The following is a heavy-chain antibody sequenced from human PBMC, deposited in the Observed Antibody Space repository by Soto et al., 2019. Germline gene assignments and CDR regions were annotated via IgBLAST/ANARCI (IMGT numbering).Heavy chain of an antibody. Sequence: ASAKVSCKSSGYTFTSYGISWVRQAPGQGLEWMGWISAYNGNTNYAQKLQGRVTMTTDTSTSTAYMELRSLRSDDTAVYYCARAPIAVATLDYWGQGTLVTVSS. CDR2: ISAYNGNT. J-gene: IGHJ4*02. CDR3: ARAPIAVATLDY. V-gene: IGHV1-18*01. CDR1: GYTFTSYG. D-gene: IGHD6-19*01.